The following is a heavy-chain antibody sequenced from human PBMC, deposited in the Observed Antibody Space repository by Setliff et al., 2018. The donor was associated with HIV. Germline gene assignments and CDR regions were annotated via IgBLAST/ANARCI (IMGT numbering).Heavy chain of an antibody. V-gene: IGHV4-39*07. D-gene: IGHD2-21*02. J-gene: IGHJ4*02. CDR1: GGSISSNNYY. CDR2: IFYSETVYYGGRT. Sequence: PSETLSLTCTVSGGSISSNNYYWGWIRQPPGKGLEWIGSIFYSETVYYGGRTYYSPSLKSRVTISVDKSKSQFSLKLSSVTAADTAVYYRARGVPLLPPHYWGQGTLVTVSS. CDR3: ARGVPLLPPHY.